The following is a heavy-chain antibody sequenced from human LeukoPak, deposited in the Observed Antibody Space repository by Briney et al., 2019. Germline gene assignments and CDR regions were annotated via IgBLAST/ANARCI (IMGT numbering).Heavy chain of an antibody. Sequence: GGSLRLSCAASGFTFSNYAMHWVRQAPGKGLEWAAVISYDGSNTYYADSVKGRFTISRDNAKNTLYLQMNSLSADDAAVYYCARDGIDFRAFDLWGQGTMVTVSS. CDR1: GFTFSNYA. D-gene: IGHD1-26*01. CDR3: ARDGIDFRAFDL. J-gene: IGHJ3*01. V-gene: IGHV3-30-3*01. CDR2: ISYDGSNT.